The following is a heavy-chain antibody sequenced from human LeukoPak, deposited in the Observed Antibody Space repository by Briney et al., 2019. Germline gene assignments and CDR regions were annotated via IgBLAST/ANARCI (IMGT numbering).Heavy chain of an antibody. CDR3: AKEGATVGDAFDI. CDR1: GFTFNSYS. CDR2: ISTSSTYI. V-gene: IGHV3-21*04. J-gene: IGHJ3*02. D-gene: IGHD1-26*01. Sequence: GGSLRLSCAASGFTFNSYSMNWVRQAPGKGLEWVSSISTSSTYIHYADSVKGRFTISRDNAKNSLYLQMNSLRAEDMALYYCAKEGATVGDAFDIWGQGTMVTVSS.